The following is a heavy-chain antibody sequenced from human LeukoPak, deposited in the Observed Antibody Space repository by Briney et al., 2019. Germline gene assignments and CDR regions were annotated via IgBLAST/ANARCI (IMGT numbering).Heavy chain of an antibody. CDR1: GFTFSSYA. J-gene: IGHJ4*02. CDR3: AKDRNLAAAGGFDY. CDR2: ISYDGSNK. V-gene: IGHV3-30-3*01. Sequence: PGGSLRLSCAASGFTFSSYAMHWVRQAPGKGLEWVAVISYDGSNKYYADSVKGRFTISRDNAKNLLYLQMNSLRAEDTAVYYCAKDRNLAAAGGFDYWGQGTLVTVSS. D-gene: IGHD6-13*01.